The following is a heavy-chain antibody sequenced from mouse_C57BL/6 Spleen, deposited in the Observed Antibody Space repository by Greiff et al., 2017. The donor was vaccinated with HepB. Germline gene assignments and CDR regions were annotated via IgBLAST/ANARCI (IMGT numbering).Heavy chain of an antibody. Sequence: LVESGPELVKPGASVKISCKASGYAFSSSWMNWVKQRPGKGLEWIGRIYPGDGDTNYNGKFKGKATLTADKSSSTAYMQLSSLTSEDSAVYFCARAGITTVDDYWGQGTTLTVSS. J-gene: IGHJ2*01. CDR2: IYPGDGDT. D-gene: IGHD1-1*01. V-gene: IGHV1-82*01. CDR3: ARAGITTVDDY. CDR1: GYAFSSSW.